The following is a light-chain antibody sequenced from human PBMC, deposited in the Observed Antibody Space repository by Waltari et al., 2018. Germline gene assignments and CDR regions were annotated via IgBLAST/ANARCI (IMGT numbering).Light chain of an antibody. CDR3: QQRSNWPWA. CDR1: QRVSSY. J-gene: IGKJ1*01. Sequence: EIVLTQSPATLSLSPGERATLSCRASQRVSSYLAWYQQKPGQAPRLLLNDASNRAPGLPARFSGSGSGTDFTLTISSLEPEDFAVYYCQQRSNWPWAFGQGTKVEIK. V-gene: IGKV3-11*01. CDR2: DAS.